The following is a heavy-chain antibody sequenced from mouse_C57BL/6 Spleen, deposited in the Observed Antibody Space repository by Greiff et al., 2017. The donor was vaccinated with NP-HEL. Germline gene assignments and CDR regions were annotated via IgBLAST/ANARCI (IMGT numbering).Heavy chain of an antibody. D-gene: IGHD1-1*01. V-gene: IGHV14-4*01. CDR1: GFNIKDDY. J-gene: IGHJ3*01. CDR2: IDPENGDT. Sequence: VQLQQSGAELVRPGASVKLSCTASGFNIKDDYMHWVKQRPEQGLEWIGWIDPENGDTEYASKFQGKATITANTSSNTAYLQLSSLTSEDTAVYYCTTRGYGSSHFADGGQGTLVTVSA. CDR3: TTRGYGSSHFAD.